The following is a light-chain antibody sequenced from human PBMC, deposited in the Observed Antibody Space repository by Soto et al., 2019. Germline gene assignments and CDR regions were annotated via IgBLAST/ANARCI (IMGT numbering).Light chain of an antibody. J-gene: IGKJ4*01. CDR3: QQYGSSLT. V-gene: IGKV3-20*01. CDR1: QSVSSN. CDR2: GAS. Sequence: EIVMTQSPATLSVFPRERATLSCRASQSVSSNLAWYQHEPGQAPRLLIYGASSRATGIPDRFSGSGSGTDFTLTIRRLEPEDFAVYYCQQYGSSLTFGGGTKLDIK.